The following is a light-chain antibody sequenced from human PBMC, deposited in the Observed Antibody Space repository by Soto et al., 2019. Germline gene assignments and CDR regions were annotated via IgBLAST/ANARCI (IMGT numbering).Light chain of an antibody. CDR2: MND. J-gene: IGLJ2*01. V-gene: IGLV1-44*01. CDR3: AAWDDKLNVV. CDR1: TSNIGRNS. Sequence: QAVVTQAPSASGTPGRSVSISCSGGTSNIGRNSVNWYQQFPGTAPKLLIYMNDRRPSGVPDRFSAFRSGASASLAISGLQSEDEATYYCAAWDDKLNVVFGGGTKVTVL.